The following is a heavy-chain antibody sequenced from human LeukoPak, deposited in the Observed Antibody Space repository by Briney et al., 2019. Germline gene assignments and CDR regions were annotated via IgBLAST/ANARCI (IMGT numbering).Heavy chain of an antibody. D-gene: IGHD3-10*01. CDR1: GYTFTSYG. J-gene: IGHJ4*02. V-gene: IGHV1-18*01. CDR3: ARDFLSYYYGSGSYYNDY. Sequence: ASVKVSCKASGYTFTSYGISWVRQAPGQGLEWMGWISAYNGNTNYAQKLQGRVTMTTDTSTSTAYMELRSLRSDDTAVYYCARDFLSYYYGSGSYYNDYWGQGTLVTVFS. CDR2: ISAYNGNT.